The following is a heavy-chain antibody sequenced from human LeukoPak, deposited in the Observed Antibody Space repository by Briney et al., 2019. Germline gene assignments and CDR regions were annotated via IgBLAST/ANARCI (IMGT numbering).Heavy chain of an antibody. Sequence: SETLSLTCAVYGGSFSGYYWSWIRQPPGKGLEWIGEINHSGSTNYNPSLKSRVTISVDTSENQFSLKLSSVTAADTAVYYCARGRYSSSWKYYFDYWGQGTLVTVSS. D-gene: IGHD6-13*01. J-gene: IGHJ4*02. CDR3: ARGRYSSSWKYYFDY. CDR2: INHSGST. V-gene: IGHV4-34*01. CDR1: GGSFSGYY.